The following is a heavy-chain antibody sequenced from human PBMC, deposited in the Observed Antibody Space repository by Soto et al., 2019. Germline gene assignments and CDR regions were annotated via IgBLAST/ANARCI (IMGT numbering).Heavy chain of an antibody. J-gene: IGHJ4*02. D-gene: IGHD3-3*01. CDR3: ARDAPTTQGYYDFWSGYPFFDY. V-gene: IGHV1-18*01. Sequence: ASVKVSCKASGYTFTSYGISWVRQAPGQGLEWMGWISAYNGNTNYAQKLQGRVTMTTDTSTSTAYMELRSLRSDDTAVDYCARDAPTTQGYYDFWSGYPFFDYWGQGTLVTVSS. CDR2: ISAYNGNT. CDR1: GYTFTSYG.